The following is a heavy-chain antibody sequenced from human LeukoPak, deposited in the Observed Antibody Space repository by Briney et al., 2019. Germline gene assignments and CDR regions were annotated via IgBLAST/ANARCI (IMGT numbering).Heavy chain of an antibody. Sequence: SETLSLTCAVYGGSFSGYYWSWIRQPPGKGLEWIGEINHSGSTNYNPSLKSRVTISVDTSKNQFSLKLSSVTAADTAVYYCARWYYYGSGSYYQGLYYYYGMDVWGQRTTVTVSS. D-gene: IGHD3-10*01. V-gene: IGHV4-34*01. CDR1: GGSFSGYY. CDR2: INHSGST. J-gene: IGHJ6*02. CDR3: ARWYYYGSGSYYQGLYYYYGMDV.